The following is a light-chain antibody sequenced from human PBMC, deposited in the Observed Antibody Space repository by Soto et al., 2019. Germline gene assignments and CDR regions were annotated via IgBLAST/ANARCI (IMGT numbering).Light chain of an antibody. V-gene: IGKV3-20*01. CDR1: QSVGIN. CDR3: QQYGSSPLIT. Sequence: EIVMTQSPATLSVSPGEGATLSCRASQSVGINLAWYQQKPGQAPRVVVYGASSRATGIPDRFSGSGSGTDFTLTISRLEPEDFAVYYCQQYGSSPLITFGQGTRLEIK. CDR2: GAS. J-gene: IGKJ5*01.